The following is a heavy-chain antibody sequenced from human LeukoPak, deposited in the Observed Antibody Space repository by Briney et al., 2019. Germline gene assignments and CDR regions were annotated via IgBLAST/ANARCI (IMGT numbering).Heavy chain of an antibody. Sequence: SETLSLTCAAYGGSISSYYLSWIRQPAGKGLEWIGRIYTSGSTNYNPSLKSRVTISVDTSKNQFSLNLSSMTAADTAVYYCARDSLYNFWSGYYHTTYYFDYWGQGTLVTVSS. V-gene: IGHV4-4*07. D-gene: IGHD3-3*01. CDR3: ARDSLYNFWSGYYHTTYYFDY. CDR2: IYTSGST. J-gene: IGHJ4*02. CDR1: GGSISSYY.